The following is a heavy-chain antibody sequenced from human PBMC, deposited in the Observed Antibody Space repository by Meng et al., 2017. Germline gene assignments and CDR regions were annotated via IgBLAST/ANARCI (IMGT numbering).Heavy chain of an antibody. CDR1: GGTFSSYA. V-gene: IGHV1-69*06. D-gene: IGHD5-24*01. J-gene: IGHJ3*02. CDR2: IIPIFGTA. Sequence: SVKVSCKASGGTFSSYAISWVRQAPGQGLEWIGGIIPIFGTANYAQKFQGRVTITADKSTSTAYMELSSLRSEDTAVYYCARAGEMATITDAFDIWGQGTMVTVSS. CDR3: ARAGEMATITDAFDI.